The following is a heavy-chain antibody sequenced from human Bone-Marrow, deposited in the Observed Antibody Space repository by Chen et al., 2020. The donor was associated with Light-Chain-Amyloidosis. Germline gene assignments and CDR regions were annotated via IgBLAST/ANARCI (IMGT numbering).Heavy chain of an antibody. CDR2: FSYGETT. CDR1: GGSMSSSRYY. V-gene: IGHV4-39*01. Sequence: QVQLQESGPGLVKPSETLSLTCAVSGGSMSSSRYYWGWIRQAPGQGLEWIAIFSYGETTYYNPSLKSRVTISVDTSKNEFSLKLSSVTAADTAVYYCARHNYGYSPPYSVDYWGQGTLVTVSS. CDR3: ARHNYGYSPPYSVDY. D-gene: IGHD5-18*01. J-gene: IGHJ4*02.